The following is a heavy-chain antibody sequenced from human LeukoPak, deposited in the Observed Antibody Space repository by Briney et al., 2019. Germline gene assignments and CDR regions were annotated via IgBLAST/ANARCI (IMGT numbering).Heavy chain of an antibody. CDR3: ARYTRKGFDY. V-gene: IGHV4-4*07. D-gene: IGHD1-14*01. J-gene: IGHJ4*02. CDR2: IYSSGST. Sequence: SETLSLTCAVSGGSISDYYWSWIRQPAGKGLEWIGRIYSSGSTNYNPSLKSRVSMSVDTSKNQFSLNVRSVTAADTAVYYCARYTRKGFDYWGQGTLVTASS. CDR1: GGSISDYY.